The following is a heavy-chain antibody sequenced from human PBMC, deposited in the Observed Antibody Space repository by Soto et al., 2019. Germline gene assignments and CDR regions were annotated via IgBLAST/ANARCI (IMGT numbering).Heavy chain of an antibody. CDR1: GDRVSSVSAT. D-gene: IGHD6-19*01. J-gene: IGHJ2*01. CDR3: ARDGSGFHWYFDV. CDR2: TYYRSKWYN. V-gene: IGHV6-1*01. Sequence: PSQTLSLTCAISGDRVSSVSATWSWIRQSPSRGLEWLGRTYYRSKWYNDYAISVKSRIAINSDTSKNQLSLQMDSVTPDDTAVYFCARDGSGFHWYFDVWGRGILVTVSS.